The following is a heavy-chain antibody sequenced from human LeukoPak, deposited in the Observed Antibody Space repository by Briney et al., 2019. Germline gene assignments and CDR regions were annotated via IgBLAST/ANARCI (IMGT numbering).Heavy chain of an antibody. Sequence: GGSLRLSCAASGFTFSSYSMNWVRQAPGKGLEWVSYISSSSSTIYYADSVKGRFTISRDNAKNSLYLQMNSLRAEDTAVYYCAREDGVITFDYWGQGTLVTVSS. CDR3: AREDGVITFDY. CDR1: GFTFSSYS. CDR2: ISSSSSTI. V-gene: IGHV3-48*01. D-gene: IGHD3-22*01. J-gene: IGHJ4*02.